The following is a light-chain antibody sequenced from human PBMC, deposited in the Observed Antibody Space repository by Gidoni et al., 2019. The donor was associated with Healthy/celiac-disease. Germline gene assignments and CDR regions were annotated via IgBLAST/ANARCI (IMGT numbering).Light chain of an antibody. CDR1: QGISNY. J-gene: IGKJ3*01. Sequence: DIQMTQSPSYLSASVGDRVTITCRASQGISNYLAWYQQKPGKVPKLLIYAASTLQSGVPSRFSGSGSGTDFTLTISSRQPEDVATYYCQKYNSALGTFGPGTKVDIK. V-gene: IGKV1-27*01. CDR2: AAS. CDR3: QKYNSALGT.